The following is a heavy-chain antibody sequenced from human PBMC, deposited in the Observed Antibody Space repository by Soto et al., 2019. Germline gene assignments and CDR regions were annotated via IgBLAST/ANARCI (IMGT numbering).Heavy chain of an antibody. V-gene: IGHV4-59*01. CDR1: GGSMSYYY. CDR2: IYYSGST. J-gene: IGHJ2*01. D-gene: IGHD1-26*01. CDR3: ARVGEDRIVTGNWYFDL. Sequence: NPSETLSLTCTVSGGSMSYYYWSWIRQPPGKGLERIGYIYYSGSTNYNPSLKSRVTISIDTSKNQFSLKLISVTAADTAVYYCARVGEDRIVTGNWYFDLWSRGSLVTVSS.